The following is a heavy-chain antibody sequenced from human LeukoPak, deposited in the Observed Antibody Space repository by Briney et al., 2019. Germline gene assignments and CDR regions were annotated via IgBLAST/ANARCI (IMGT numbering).Heavy chain of an antibody. D-gene: IGHD3-3*01. J-gene: IGHJ6*02. CDR1: GGSISSYY. V-gene: IGHV4-59*01. Sequence: SSETLSLTCTVSGGSISSYYWSWIRQPPGKGLEWIGYIYYSGSTNYNPSLKSRVTISVDTSKNQFSLKLSSVTAADTAVYYCARVREFSDDFWSGYYRGYYYGMDVWGQGTTVTVSS. CDR3: ARVREFSDDFWSGYYRGYYYGMDV. CDR2: IYYSGST.